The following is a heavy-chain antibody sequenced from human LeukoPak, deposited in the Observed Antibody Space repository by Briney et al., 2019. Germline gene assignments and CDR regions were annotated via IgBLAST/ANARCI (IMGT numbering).Heavy chain of an antibody. D-gene: IGHD2-2*01. CDR3: ASSDIVVVPAAMGEYYYYYMDV. CDR2: IIPIFGTA. Sequence: ASVKVSCKASGGTFSSYAISWVRQAPGQGLEWMGGIIPIFGTANYAQKFQGRVTITADKSTSTAYMELSSLRSEDTAVYYCASSDIVVVPAAMGEYYYYYMDVWGKGTTVTVSS. V-gene: IGHV1-69*06. J-gene: IGHJ6*03. CDR1: GGTFSSYA.